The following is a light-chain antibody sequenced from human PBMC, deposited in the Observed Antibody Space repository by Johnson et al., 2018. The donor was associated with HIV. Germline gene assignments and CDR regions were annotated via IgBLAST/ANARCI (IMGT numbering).Light chain of an antibody. Sequence: QSLLTQPPSMSAAPGQKVTISSSGSSSNIGKNYVSWYQHLPGTAPKLLIYEDNKRPSGIPDRFSGSKSGTSATLGITGLQTGDEADYYCGTWDSSLSAGGVFGTGTKVTVL. J-gene: IGLJ1*01. CDR1: SSNIGKNY. CDR2: EDN. CDR3: GTWDSSLSAGGV. V-gene: IGLV1-51*02.